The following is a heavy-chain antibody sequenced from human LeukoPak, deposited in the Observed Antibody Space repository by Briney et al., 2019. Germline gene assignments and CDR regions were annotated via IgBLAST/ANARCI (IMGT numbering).Heavy chain of an antibody. CDR2: IIPIFGTA. J-gene: IGHJ4*02. V-gene: IGHV1-69*13. D-gene: IGHD5-18*01. CDR3: AISHGYTYYFDY. CDR1: GGTFSSYA. Sequence: ASVKVSCKASGGTFSSYAISWVRQAPGQGLEWMGGIIPIFGTANYAQKFQGRVTITADESTSTAYMELSSLRSEDTAVYYCAISHGYTYYFDYWGQGTLVTVSS.